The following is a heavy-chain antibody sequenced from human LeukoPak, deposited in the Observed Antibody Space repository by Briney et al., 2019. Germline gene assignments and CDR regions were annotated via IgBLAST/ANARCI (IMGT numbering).Heavy chain of an antibody. CDR1: GFTFSSYG. CDR3: ARAPYYYDSSGLEGY. CDR2: IWYDGSNK. Sequence: PGGSLRLSCAASGFTFSSYGMHWVRQAPGKGLEWVAVIWYDGSNKYYADSVKGRFTISRDNSKNTLYLQMNSLRAEDTAVYYCARAPYYYDSSGLEGYWGQGTLVTVSS. D-gene: IGHD3-22*01. J-gene: IGHJ4*02. V-gene: IGHV3-33*01.